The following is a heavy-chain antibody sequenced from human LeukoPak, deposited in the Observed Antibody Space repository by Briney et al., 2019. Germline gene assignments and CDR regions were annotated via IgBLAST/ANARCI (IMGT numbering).Heavy chain of an antibody. J-gene: IGHJ3*02. Sequence: GASVKVSCKASGYTFTSYYIHWVRQAPGQGLEWMGIINPSGGGTSSAQKFQGRVTMTRDTSTSTVYMELSRLRSEDTAVYYCARDSLRDRGPFDMWGQGTRVTVSS. CDR3: ARDSLRDRGPFDM. CDR1: GYTFTSYY. D-gene: IGHD1-14*01. CDR2: INPSGGGT. V-gene: IGHV1-46*01.